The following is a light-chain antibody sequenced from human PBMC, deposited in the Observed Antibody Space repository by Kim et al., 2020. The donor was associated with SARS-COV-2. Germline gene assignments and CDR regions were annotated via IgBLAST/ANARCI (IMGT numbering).Light chain of an antibody. CDR3: SAWDSSLSVWV. V-gene: IGLV10-54*01. CDR1: SNRVGNEE. Sequence: QTATVPCTGNSNRVGNEEVAWLQQHQGNPPKLLSYRNNNRPSGISERLSASRSANTASLTITGLQPEDEADYYCSAWDSSLSVWVFGGGTKVTVL. J-gene: IGLJ3*02. CDR2: RNN.